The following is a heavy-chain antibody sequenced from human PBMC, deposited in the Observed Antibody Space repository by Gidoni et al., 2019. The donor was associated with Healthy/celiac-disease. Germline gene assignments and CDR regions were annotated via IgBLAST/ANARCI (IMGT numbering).Heavy chain of an antibody. D-gene: IGHD6-19*01. Sequence: EVQLVESGGGLVQPGRSLRLSCTASGFPFGDYAMSWVRQAPGKGLEWVGFIRSKAYGGTTEYAASVKGRFTISRDDSKSIAYLQMNSLKTEDTAVYYCTRSAVAADRYYGMDVWGQGTTVTVSS. V-gene: IGHV3-49*04. CDR1: GFPFGDYA. CDR2: IRSKAYGGTT. CDR3: TRSAVAADRYYGMDV. J-gene: IGHJ6*02.